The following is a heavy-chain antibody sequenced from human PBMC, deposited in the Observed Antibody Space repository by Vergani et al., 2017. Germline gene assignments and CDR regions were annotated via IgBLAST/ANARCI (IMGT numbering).Heavy chain of an antibody. CDR1: GDSISSRSYY. CDR2: IYYSGST. V-gene: IGHV4-39*01. J-gene: IGHJ2*01. CDR3: ARRRIGYCSGGSCYAWYFDL. Sequence: QLQLQESGPGLVKPSETLSLTCTVSGDSISSRSYYWGWIRQPPGKGLEWIGSIYYSGSTYYNPSLKSRVTISVDTSKNQFSLNLISVTAADTAVYYCARRRIGYCSGGSCYAWYFDLWGRGTLVTVSS. D-gene: IGHD2-15*01.